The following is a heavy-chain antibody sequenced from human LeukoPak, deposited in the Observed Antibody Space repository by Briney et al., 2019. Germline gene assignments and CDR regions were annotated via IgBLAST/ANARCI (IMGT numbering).Heavy chain of an antibody. V-gene: IGHV3-30*01. J-gene: IGHJ4*02. CDR2: ISYDGSNK. CDR3: ARVIGMATGDY. CDR1: GFTFSSYW. Sequence: GGSLRLSCAASGFTFSSYWMSWVRQAPGKGLEWVAVISYDGSNKYYADSVKGRFTISRDNSKNTLYLQMNSLRAEDTAVYYCARVIGMATGDYWGQGTLVTVSS. D-gene: IGHD5-24*01.